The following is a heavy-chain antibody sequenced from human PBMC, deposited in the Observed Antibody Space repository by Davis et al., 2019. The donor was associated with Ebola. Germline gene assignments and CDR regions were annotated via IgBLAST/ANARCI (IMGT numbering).Heavy chain of an antibody. CDR1: GGSISTYY. J-gene: IGHJ4*02. Sequence: LETLSLTCTVSGGSISTYYWSWIRQPPGKGLEWIGSTYYSGSTYYNPSLKSRVTISVDTSKNQFSLKLSSVTAADTAVYYCARGTLEDIVLMVYALDFDYWGQGTLVTVSS. CDR2: TYYSGST. V-gene: IGHV4-59*01. CDR3: ARGTLEDIVLMVYALDFDY. D-gene: IGHD2-8*01.